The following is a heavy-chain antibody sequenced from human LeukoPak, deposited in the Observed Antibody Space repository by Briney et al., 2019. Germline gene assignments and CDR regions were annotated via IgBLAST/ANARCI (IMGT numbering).Heavy chain of an antibody. D-gene: IGHD6-19*01. Sequence: ASVKVSCKASGYTFTSYAMRWVRQAPGQRLEWMGWINAGNGNTKYSQKFQGRVTITRDTSASTAYMELSGLRSEDTAVYYCARSSGWYNFDYWGQGTLVTVSS. CDR2: INAGNGNT. CDR1: GYTFTSYA. J-gene: IGHJ4*02. CDR3: ARSSGWYNFDY. V-gene: IGHV1-3*01.